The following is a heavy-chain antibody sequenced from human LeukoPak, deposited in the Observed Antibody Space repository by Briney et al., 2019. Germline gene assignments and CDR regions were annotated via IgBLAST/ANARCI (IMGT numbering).Heavy chain of an antibody. V-gene: IGHV4-31*03. CDR2: IYYSGST. Sequence: SETLSLTCTVSGGSISSGGYYCSWIRQHPGKGLEWIGYIYYSGSTYYNPSLKSRVTISVDTSKNQFSLKLSSVTAADTAVYYCARYCGGDCYSMGPDYWGQGTLVTVSS. D-gene: IGHD2-21*02. CDR1: GGSISSGGYY. J-gene: IGHJ4*02. CDR3: ARYCGGDCYSMGPDY.